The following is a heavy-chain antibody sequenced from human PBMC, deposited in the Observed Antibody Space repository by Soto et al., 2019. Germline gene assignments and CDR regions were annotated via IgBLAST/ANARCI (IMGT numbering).Heavy chain of an antibody. J-gene: IGHJ4*02. CDR2: SRNKANSYNP. V-gene: IGHV3-72*01. Sequence: EVKLVESGGGLVQPGGSLRLSCAASGFSFSDYYMDWVRQIPGKWLEWVGRSRNKANSYNPEYAPSVKDRFSISRDNSKGSMYLQMNSLKTEDTAGYYCARDTGGSCDYWGQGALVTVSS. D-gene: IGHD2-15*01. CDR3: ARDTGGSCDY. CDR1: GFSFSDYY.